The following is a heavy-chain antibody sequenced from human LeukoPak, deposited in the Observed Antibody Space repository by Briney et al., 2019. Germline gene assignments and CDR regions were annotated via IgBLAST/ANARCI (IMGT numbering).Heavy chain of an antibody. J-gene: IGHJ3*02. V-gene: IGHV3-23*01. CDR2: ISGSSSST. CDR1: GFTFSSYW. D-gene: IGHD3-22*01. Sequence: GGSLRLSCAASGFTFSSYWMSWVRQAPGRGLEWVSAISGSSSSTYYADSVKGRFTISRDNSKNTLYLQMNSLRAEDTAVYYCAKVRMITMIAYDAFDIWGQGTMVTVSS. CDR3: AKVRMITMIAYDAFDI.